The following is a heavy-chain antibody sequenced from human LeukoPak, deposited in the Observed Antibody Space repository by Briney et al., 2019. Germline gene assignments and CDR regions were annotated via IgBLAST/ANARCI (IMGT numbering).Heavy chain of an antibody. CDR3: ARDTYYGSGSFDY. J-gene: IGHJ4*02. D-gene: IGHD3-10*01. CDR1: GGSISSYY. V-gene: IGHV4-59*01. CDR2: IYYSGST. Sequence: SETLSLTCTVSGGSISSYYWSWIRQPPGKGLEWIGYIYYSGSTNYNPSLKSRVTISVDTSKNQFSLKLSSVTAADTAVYYCARDTYYGSGSFDYWGQGTLVTVSS.